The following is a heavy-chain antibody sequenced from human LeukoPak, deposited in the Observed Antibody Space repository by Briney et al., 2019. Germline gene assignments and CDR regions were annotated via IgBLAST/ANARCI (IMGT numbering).Heavy chain of an antibody. V-gene: IGHV3-21*01. J-gene: IGHJ4*02. CDR3: SAGLRGYFDY. Sequence: PGGSLRLSCAASGFTFSSYSMNWVRQAPGKGLEWVSSISSSSSYIYYADSVKGRFTISRDNSKNTLYLQMNSLRAEDTAVYYCSAGLRGYFDYWGQGTLVTVSS. D-gene: IGHD2-21*02. CDR1: GFTFSSYS. CDR2: ISSSSSYI.